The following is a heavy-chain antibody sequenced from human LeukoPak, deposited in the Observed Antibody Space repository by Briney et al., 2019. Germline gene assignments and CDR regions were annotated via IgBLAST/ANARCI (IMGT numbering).Heavy chain of an antibody. Sequence: GSLRLSCAASGFTFSTYGMHWVRQAPGKGLEWVAFIRYDASNKYYADSVKGRFTISRDNSKNTVYLQMNSLRAEDTAVYYCAPPGVPAATYYLDYWAQEPLVTVPS. D-gene: IGHD2-2*01. J-gene: IGHJ4*02. CDR1: GFTFSTYG. CDR2: IRYDASNK. CDR3: APPGVPAATYYLDY. V-gene: IGHV3-30*02.